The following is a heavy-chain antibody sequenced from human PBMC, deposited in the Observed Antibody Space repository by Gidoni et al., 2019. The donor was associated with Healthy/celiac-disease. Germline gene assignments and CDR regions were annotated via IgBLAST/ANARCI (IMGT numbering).Heavy chain of an antibody. V-gene: IGHV1-69*04. CDR2: IIPILGIA. D-gene: IGHD3-22*01. J-gene: IGHJ4*02. Sequence: QVQLVQSGAEVKKPGSSVKVSCKASGGTFSSYAISWVRQAPGQGLEWMGRIIPILGIANYAQKFQGRVTITADKSTSTAYMELSSLRSEDTAVYYCARDLYAPNYYDSSGYYSPRYHPRDYYFDYWGQGTLVTVSS. CDR1: GGTFSSYA. CDR3: ARDLYAPNYYDSSGYYSPRYHPRDYYFDY.